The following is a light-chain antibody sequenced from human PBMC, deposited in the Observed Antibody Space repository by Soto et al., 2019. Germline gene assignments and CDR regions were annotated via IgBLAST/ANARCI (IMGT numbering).Light chain of an antibody. CDR2: SAS. Sequence: PGKAPELLIYSASNLRSGVPSRFSGSGSETDFTLTISGLQSEDSAVYFCQQYNNWPFSFGQGTKVDIK. CDR3: QQYNNWPFS. V-gene: IGKV1D-8*02. J-gene: IGKJ1*01.